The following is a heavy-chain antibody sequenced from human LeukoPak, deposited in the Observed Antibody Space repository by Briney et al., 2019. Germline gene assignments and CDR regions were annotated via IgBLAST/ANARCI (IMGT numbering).Heavy chain of an antibody. D-gene: IGHD3-16*01. V-gene: IGHV4-59*08. CDR1: GGSISSYY. Sequence: SETLSLTCTVSGGSISSYYWSWIRQPPGKGLEWIGYVYDTGSTNYNPSLKSRVTMSVDTSKNQFSLKLSSVTAADTAVYYCAKGGSPRFDYWGRGTLVTVSS. CDR2: VYDTGST. J-gene: IGHJ4*02. CDR3: AKGGSPRFDY.